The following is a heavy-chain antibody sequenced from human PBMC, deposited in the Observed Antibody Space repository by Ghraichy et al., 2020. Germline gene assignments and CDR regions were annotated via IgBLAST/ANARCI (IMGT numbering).Heavy chain of an antibody. J-gene: IGHJ4*02. D-gene: IGHD1-1*01. Sequence: LSLTCAASGLTFSTAWMSWVRQAPGKGLEWVGRIKSKTDGGTTDYAAPVKGRFTISRDDSKNTLYLQMNSLKTEDTAVYYCTVHLESYYWGQGTLVTVSS. CDR3: TVHLESYY. V-gene: IGHV3-15*01. CDR1: GLTFSTAW. CDR2: IKSKTDGGTT.